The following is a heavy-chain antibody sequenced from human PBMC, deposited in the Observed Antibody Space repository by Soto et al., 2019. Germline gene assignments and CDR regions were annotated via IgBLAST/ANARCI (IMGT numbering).Heavy chain of an antibody. D-gene: IGHD6-13*01. CDR1: GFSFSSYA. CDR2: TSYDGSNK. V-gene: IGHV3-30-3*01. CDR3: AREGHGSTWDPEGYYGMDV. J-gene: IGHJ6*02. Sequence: GGSLRLSCAASGFSFSSYAMNWVRQAQGKGLDWVAVTSYDGSNKYYADSVRGRFTISRDNSKNTLYLQMHSLRAEDTAVYYCAREGHGSTWDPEGYYGMDVWGQGTKVTVSS.